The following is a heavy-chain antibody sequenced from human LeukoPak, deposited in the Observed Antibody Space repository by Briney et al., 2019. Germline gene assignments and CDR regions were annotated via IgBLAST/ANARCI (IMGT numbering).Heavy chain of an antibody. CDR1: GGSISRYY. D-gene: IGHD4-17*01. CDR3: AKYGDAGAFDI. CDR2: IFYSGST. Sequence: SETLSLTCTVSGGSISRYYWSWIRQPPGKGLEWIGYIFYSGSTNYNPSLKSRVTISVDTSKNQFSLKLSSVTAADTAVYYCAKYGDAGAFDIWGQGTMVTVSS. V-gene: IGHV4-59*01. J-gene: IGHJ3*02.